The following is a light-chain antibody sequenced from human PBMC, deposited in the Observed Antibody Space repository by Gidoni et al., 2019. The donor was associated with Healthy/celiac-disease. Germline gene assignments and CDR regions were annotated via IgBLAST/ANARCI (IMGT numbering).Light chain of an antibody. CDR2: EVS. V-gene: IGLV2-8*01. J-gene: IGLJ1*01. CDR1: SSDVGGYNY. Sequence: QSPLTHPPSASGSPGQSVTISCTGTSSDVGGYNYVSWYQQHPGNAPKLMSYEVSKRPSGVPDRFAGSKSGNTASLTVSGLQAEDEADYYCSSYAGSKNSSNVFGTGTKVTVL. CDR3: SSYAGSKNSSNV.